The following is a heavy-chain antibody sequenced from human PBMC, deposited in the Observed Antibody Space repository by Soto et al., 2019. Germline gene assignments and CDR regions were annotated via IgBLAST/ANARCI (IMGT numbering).Heavy chain of an antibody. CDR2: IYYSGST. V-gene: IGHV4-61*01. D-gene: IGHD6-6*01. Sequence: SETLSLTCTVSGGSVSSGSYYWSWIRQPPGKGLEWIGYIYYSGSTNYNPSLKSRVTISVDTSKNQFSLKLSSVTAADTAVYYCASGYSSSSYYYYGMDVWGQGTKVTVSS. J-gene: IGHJ6*02. CDR3: ASGYSSSSYYYYGMDV. CDR1: GGSVSSGSYY.